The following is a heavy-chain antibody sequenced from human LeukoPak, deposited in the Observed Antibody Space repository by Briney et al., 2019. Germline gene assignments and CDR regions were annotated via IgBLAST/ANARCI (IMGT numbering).Heavy chain of an antibody. V-gene: IGHV4-59*01. D-gene: IGHD3-3*01. J-gene: IGHJ3*02. CDR2: IYYSGST. Sequence: SETLSLTCAVYGGSFSGYYWSWIRQPPGKGLGWIGYIYYSGSTNYNPSLKSRVTISVDTSKNQFSLKLSSVTAADTAVYYCARAPHYDFWSGYLGAFDIWGQGTMVTVSS. CDR3: ARAPHYDFWSGYLGAFDI. CDR1: GGSFSGYY.